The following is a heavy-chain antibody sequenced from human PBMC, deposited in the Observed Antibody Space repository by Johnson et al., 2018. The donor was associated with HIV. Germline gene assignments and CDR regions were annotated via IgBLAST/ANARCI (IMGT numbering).Heavy chain of an antibody. CDR2: ISSSGSTI. D-gene: IGHD1-14*01. CDR1: GFTFSNYA. V-gene: IGHV3-48*04. J-gene: IGHJ3*02. Sequence: VQLVESGGGVVQPGRSLRLSCPASGFTFSNYAMHWVRQAPGKGLEWVSYISSSGSTIYYADSVKGRFTISRDNAKNSLYMQMNSLRAEDTAVYYCARDNPSRMAAAFDIWGQGTMVTVSS. CDR3: ARDNPSRMAAAFDI.